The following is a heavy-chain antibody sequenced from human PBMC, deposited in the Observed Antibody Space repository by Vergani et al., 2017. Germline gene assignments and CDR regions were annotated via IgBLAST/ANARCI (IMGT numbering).Heavy chain of an antibody. V-gene: IGHV1-46*01. Sequence: QVQLVQSGAEVKKPGASVKVSCKASGYTFTSYYMHWVRQAPGQGLEWMGIINPSGGSTSYAQKFQGRVTMTRDTSTSTVYMELSSLRSEDTAVYYCARARVRVVAATRGWNWCDPWGQGTLVTVSS. D-gene: IGHD2-15*01. CDR1: GYTFTSYY. CDR3: ARARVRVVAATRGWNWCDP. J-gene: IGHJ5*02. CDR2: INPSGGST.